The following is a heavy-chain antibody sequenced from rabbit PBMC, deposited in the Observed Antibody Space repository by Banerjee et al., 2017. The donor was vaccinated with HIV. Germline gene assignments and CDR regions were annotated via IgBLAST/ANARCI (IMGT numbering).Heavy chain of an antibody. J-gene: IGHJ3*01. D-gene: IGHD1-1*01. CDR1: GFTLSSYW. Sequence: QEQLQESGGGLFQPGGSLTLTCTASGFTLSSYWMCWVRQAPGKGLEWIGYIFIGNSDTHYASWAKGRFTISKTSSTTVTLQMTSLTAADTATYFCARGFAYYGTRLDLWGPGTLV. CDR2: IFIGNSDT. V-gene: IGHV1S45*01. CDR3: ARGFAYYGTRLDL.